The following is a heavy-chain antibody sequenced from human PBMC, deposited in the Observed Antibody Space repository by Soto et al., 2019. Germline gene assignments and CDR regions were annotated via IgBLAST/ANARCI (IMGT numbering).Heavy chain of an antibody. J-gene: IGHJ4*02. CDR2: ILYSGTT. CDR1: GGSISRGDYY. Sequence: QVQLQESGPGLVKPSQTLSLTCTVSGGSISRGDYYGSWIRQPPGKGLEWIGYILYSGTTNSNPSLENRLTISVDTSKNQFSLKLTSVTAADTAVYYCARKGGLDYWGRGTLVTVSS. V-gene: IGHV4-30-4*01. CDR3: ARKGGLDY.